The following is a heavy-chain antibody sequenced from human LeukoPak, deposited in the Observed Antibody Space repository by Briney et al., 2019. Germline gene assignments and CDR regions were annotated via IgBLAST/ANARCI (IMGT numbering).Heavy chain of an antibody. D-gene: IGHD1-1*01. CDR1: GFTFSSYS. J-gene: IGHJ4*02. Sequence: GGSLRLSCAATGFTFSSYSMNWVRQAPGKGLEWVSSISSSSSYIYYADSVKGRFTISRDNAKNSLYLQMNSLRAEDTAVYYCARDPVREEVDYWGQGTLVTVSS. V-gene: IGHV3-21*01. CDR3: ARDPVREEVDY. CDR2: ISSSSSYI.